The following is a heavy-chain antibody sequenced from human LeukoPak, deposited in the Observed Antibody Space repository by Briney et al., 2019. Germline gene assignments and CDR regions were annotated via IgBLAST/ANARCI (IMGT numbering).Heavy chain of an antibody. V-gene: IGHV3-30-3*01. CDR1: GFTFGSYA. J-gene: IGHJ6*02. CDR2: ISYDGSNK. D-gene: IGHD3-3*01. CDR3: ARVVSLFGTGSFYYYYGMDV. Sequence: GGSLRLSCAASGFTFGSYAMHWVRQAPGKGLEWVAVISYDGSNKYYADSVKGRFTISRDNSKNTLYLQMNSLRAEDTAVYYCARVVSLFGTGSFYYYYGMDVWGQGTTVTVSS.